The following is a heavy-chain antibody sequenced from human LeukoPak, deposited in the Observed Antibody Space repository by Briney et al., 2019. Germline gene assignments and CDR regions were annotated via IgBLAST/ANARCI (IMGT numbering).Heavy chain of an antibody. Sequence: PGGSPRLSCAASGFTVSSNYMSWVRQAPGKGLEWVSVIYSGGSTYYADSVKGRFTISRDNSKNTLYLQMNSLRAEDTAVYYCARSPKYDFWSGYYTGYYYYYMDVWGKGTTVTVSS. CDR3: ARSPKYDFWSGYYTGYYYYYMDV. V-gene: IGHV3-53*01. J-gene: IGHJ6*03. CDR2: IYSGGST. CDR1: GFTVSSNY. D-gene: IGHD3-3*01.